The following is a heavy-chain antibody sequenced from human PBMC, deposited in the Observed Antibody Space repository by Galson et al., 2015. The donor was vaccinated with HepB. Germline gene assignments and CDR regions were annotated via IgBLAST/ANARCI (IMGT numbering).Heavy chain of an antibody. D-gene: IGHD2-15*01. CDR3: ARRYCSGGYCYFDAVDI. J-gene: IGHJ3*02. V-gene: IGHV3-11*01. CDR2: ISSSGKTI. CDR1: GFTFSDYY. Sequence: SLRLSCAASGFTFSDYYMSWIRQAPGKGLEWVSYISSSGKTIYYADSVKGRFTISRDNAKNSLYLQMNSLRAEDTAVYYCARRYCSGGYCYFDAVDIWGQGTMVTVSS.